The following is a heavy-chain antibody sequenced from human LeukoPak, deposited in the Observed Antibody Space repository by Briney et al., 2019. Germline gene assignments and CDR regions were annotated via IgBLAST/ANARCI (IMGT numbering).Heavy chain of an antibody. CDR1: GFTFSDYY. CDR3: ARDQSSSWYTALDY. Sequence: PGGSLRLSCAASGFTFSDYYMSWIRQAPGKGLEWVAVISYDGSNKYYADSVKGRFTISRDNSKNTLYLQMNSLRAEDTAVYYCARDQSSSWYTALDYWGQGTLVTVSS. V-gene: IGHV3-30*03. CDR2: ISYDGSNK. D-gene: IGHD6-13*01. J-gene: IGHJ4*02.